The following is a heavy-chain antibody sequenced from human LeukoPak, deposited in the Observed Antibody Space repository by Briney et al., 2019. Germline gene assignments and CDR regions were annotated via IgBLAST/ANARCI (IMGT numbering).Heavy chain of an antibody. CDR3: ANNYSDSRGYYHYFDY. CDR2: INHSGST. J-gene: IGHJ4*02. V-gene: IGHV4-34*01. CDR1: GGSFSGYY. D-gene: IGHD3-22*01. Sequence: PSETLSLTCAVYGGSFSGYYWSWIRQPPGKGLEWIGEINHSGSTNYNPSLKSRVPISVDTSKNQFPLKLSSVTAADTAVYYCANNYSDSRGYYHYFDYWGQGTLVTVSS.